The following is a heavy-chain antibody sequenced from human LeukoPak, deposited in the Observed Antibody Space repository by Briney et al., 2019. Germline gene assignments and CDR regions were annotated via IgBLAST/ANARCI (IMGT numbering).Heavy chain of an antibody. D-gene: IGHD3-10*02. Sequence: PGGSLRLSCAASGFTFSDYSMNWVRQAPGTGLEWVSSISTSSSYIYYADSVKGRFTISRDNAKNSLYLQMNSLRAEDTAVYYCAELGITMIGGVWGKGTTVTISS. CDR3: AELGITMIGGV. CDR2: ISTSSSYI. J-gene: IGHJ6*04. CDR1: GFTFSDYS. V-gene: IGHV3-21*01.